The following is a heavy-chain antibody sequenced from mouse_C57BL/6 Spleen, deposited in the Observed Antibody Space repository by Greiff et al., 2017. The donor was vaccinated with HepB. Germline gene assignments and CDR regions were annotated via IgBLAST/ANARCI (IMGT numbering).Heavy chain of an antibody. CDR2: ISGGGGNT. V-gene: IGHV5-9*01. J-gene: IGHJ3*01. D-gene: IGHD2-4*01. CDR1: GFTFSSYT. Sequence: EVKLVESGGGLVKPGGSLKLSCAASGFTFSSYTMSWVRQTPEKRLEWVATISGGGGNTYYPDSVKGRFTISRDNAKNTLYLQMSSLRSEDTALYYCARSYDYDQAWFAYWGQGTLVTVSA. CDR3: ARSYDYDQAWFAY.